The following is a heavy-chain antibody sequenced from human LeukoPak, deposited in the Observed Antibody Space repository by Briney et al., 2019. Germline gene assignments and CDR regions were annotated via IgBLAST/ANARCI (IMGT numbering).Heavy chain of an antibody. D-gene: IGHD5-18*01. CDR2: ISGSGGST. J-gene: IGHJ4*02. CDR3: ARTERRYNFDY. Sequence: GGSLTLSCVVSGFTVSNNYMTWVRQAPGKGLEWVSAISGSGGSTYYADSVKGRFTISRDNSKNTLYLQMNSLRAEDTAVYYCARTERRYNFDYWGQGTLVTVSS. CDR1: GFTVSNNY. V-gene: IGHV3-23*01.